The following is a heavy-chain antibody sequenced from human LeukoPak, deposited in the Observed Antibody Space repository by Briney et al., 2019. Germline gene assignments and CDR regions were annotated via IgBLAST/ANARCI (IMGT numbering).Heavy chain of an antibody. Sequence: ASVKVSCKASGYTFTSYGISWVRQAPGQGLEWIGWISAYNGNTNYAQKLQGRVTMTTDTSTSTAYMELRSLRSDDTAVYYCASNLPYYYDSSGPITNAFDIWGQGTMVTVSS. V-gene: IGHV1-18*01. J-gene: IGHJ3*02. CDR3: ASNLPYYYDSSGPITNAFDI. D-gene: IGHD3-22*01. CDR1: GYTFTSYG. CDR2: ISAYNGNT.